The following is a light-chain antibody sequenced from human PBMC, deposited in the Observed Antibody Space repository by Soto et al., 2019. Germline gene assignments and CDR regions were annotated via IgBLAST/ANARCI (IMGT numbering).Light chain of an antibody. Sequence: EIVMTQSPATLSVSPGERATLSCRASQYIRSSVAWYQQKPGQAPRLLIYGASTRATGVPARFSGGGSGTEFTLTISSLQSDHFAVYYCQQYNSWPLTFGGGTRWIS. CDR2: GAS. J-gene: IGKJ4*01. CDR1: QYIRSS. V-gene: IGKV3-15*01. CDR3: QQYNSWPLT.